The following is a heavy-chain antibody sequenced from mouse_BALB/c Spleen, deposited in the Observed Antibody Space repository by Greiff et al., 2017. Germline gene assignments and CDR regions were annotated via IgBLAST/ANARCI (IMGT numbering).Heavy chain of an antibody. CDR3: ARWMVPGYYAMDY. CDR1: GYSFTGYY. J-gene: IGHJ4*01. D-gene: IGHD2-1*01. CDR2: INPYNGAT. V-gene: IGHV1-31*01. Sequence: DVKLQESGPELVKPGASVKISCKASGYSFTGYYMHWVKQSHVKSLEWIGRINPYNGATSYNQNFKDKASLTVDKSSSTAYMELHSLTSEDSAVYYCARWMVPGYYAMDYWGQGTSVTVSS.